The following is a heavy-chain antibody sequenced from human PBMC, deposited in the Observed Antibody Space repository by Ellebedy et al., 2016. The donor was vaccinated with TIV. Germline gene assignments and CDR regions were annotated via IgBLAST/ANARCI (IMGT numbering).Heavy chain of an antibody. V-gene: IGHV3-13*01. CDR3: TRFEIISGGGYGMDV. D-gene: IGHD3-16*01. CDR2: IDNAGDT. Sequence: GESLKISXAASGFTLSRYDMHWVRQSTRKGLEWVASIDNAGDTYYPGSVKGRFTISRGNAKNSLYLQMNSLRVEDTAVYYCTRFEIISGGGYGMDVWGQGTTVTVSS. J-gene: IGHJ6*02. CDR1: GFTLSRYD.